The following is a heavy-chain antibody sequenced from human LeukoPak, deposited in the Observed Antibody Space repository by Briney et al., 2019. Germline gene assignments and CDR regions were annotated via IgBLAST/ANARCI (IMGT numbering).Heavy chain of an antibody. CDR3: ARERVLISYRDPQLRWFDP. J-gene: IGHJ5*02. V-gene: IGHV4-34*01. Sequence: SETLSLTCTVSGGSISSYYWSWIRQPPGKGLEWIGEINHSGSTNYNPSLKSRVTISVDTSKNQFSLKLSSVTAADTAVYYCARERVLISYRDPQLRWFDPWGQGTLVTVSS. CDR1: GGSISSYY. CDR2: INHSGST. D-gene: IGHD2-2*01.